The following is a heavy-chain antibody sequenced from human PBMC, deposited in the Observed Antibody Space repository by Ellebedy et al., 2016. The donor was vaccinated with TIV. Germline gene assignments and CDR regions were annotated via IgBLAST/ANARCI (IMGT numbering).Heavy chain of an antibody. J-gene: IGHJ4*02. D-gene: IGHD6-19*01. V-gene: IGHV3-7*01. Sequence: GESLKISCGTSGFTFSNYWMTWVRQAPGKGLEWVANVKQDGSEENYVDSVKGRFSISRDNTKNSLYVQMNNLRPEDTAVYYCARDQWLGRAYYFDYWGRGTLVTVSS. CDR2: VKQDGSEE. CDR3: ARDQWLGRAYYFDY. CDR1: GFTFSNYW.